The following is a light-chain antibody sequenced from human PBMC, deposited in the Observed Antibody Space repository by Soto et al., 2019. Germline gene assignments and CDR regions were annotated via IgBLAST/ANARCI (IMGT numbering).Light chain of an antibody. CDR2: EVS. CDR1: SSDVLGYNY. V-gene: IGLV2-23*02. J-gene: IGLJ1*01. Sequence: QSALTQPASVSGSLGQSITISCSGTSSDVLGYNYASWYQQTPGKAPKVVICEVSDRPSGVSNRFSGSKSGNTASLTISGLQTEDEADYYCCSYAGTSTSYVFGTGNKVTVL. CDR3: CSYAGTSTSYV.